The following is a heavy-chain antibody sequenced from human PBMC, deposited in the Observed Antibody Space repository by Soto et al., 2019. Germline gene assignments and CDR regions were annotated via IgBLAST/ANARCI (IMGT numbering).Heavy chain of an antibody. CDR3: AREVRAVVTAPGSDDH. J-gene: IGHJ4*02. V-gene: IGHV3-7*03. D-gene: IGHD2-21*02. CDR1: GFTFSDYW. CDR2: IKEDGSEK. Sequence: EVQLVESGGGLVQPGGALRLSCAASGFTFSDYWMSWVRQAPGKGLEWVANIKEDGSEKYYVDSVKGRFTISRDNAKNSVYLQMDSLIPDDTAVYYCAREVRAVVTAPGSDDHWGQGTLVTVSS.